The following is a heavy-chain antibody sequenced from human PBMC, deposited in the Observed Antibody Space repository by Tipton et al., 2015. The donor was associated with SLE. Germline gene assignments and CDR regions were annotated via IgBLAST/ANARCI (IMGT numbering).Heavy chain of an antibody. CDR1: GFSVGAYA. V-gene: IGHV3-23*03. J-gene: IGHJ4*02. D-gene: IGHD5-12*01. CDR2: IYGGGMNT. Sequence: SLRLSCAASGFSVGAYALVWVRQAPGKGLEWVSVIYGGGMNTWYADSVKGRFTISRDNTQKSLYLEMNSLTAEDTAVYYCARERGFDLYYFDYWGQGALVTVSS. CDR3: ARERGFDLYYFDY.